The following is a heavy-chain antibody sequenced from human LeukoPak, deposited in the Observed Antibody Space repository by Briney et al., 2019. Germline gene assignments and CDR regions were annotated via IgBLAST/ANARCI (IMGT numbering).Heavy chain of an antibody. J-gene: IGHJ5*02. D-gene: IGHD6-13*01. V-gene: IGHV4-30-2*01. CDR3: ARVGGIAENWFDP. Sequence: PSETLSLTCAVSGGSISSGGYSWSWIRQPPGKGLEWIGYIYHSGSTYYNPSLKSRVTISVDRSKNQFSLKLSSVTAADTAVYYCARVGGIAENWFDPWGQGTLVTVSS. CDR1: GGSISSGGYS. CDR2: IYHSGST.